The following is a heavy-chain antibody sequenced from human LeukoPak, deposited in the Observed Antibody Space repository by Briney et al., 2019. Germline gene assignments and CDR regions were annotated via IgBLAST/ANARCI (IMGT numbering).Heavy chain of an antibody. V-gene: IGHV3-53*01. CDR2: IYSGGST. CDR3: AKDQGYGAHYGMDV. D-gene: IGHD4-17*01. J-gene: IGHJ6*02. CDR1: GFSVSSNY. Sequence: PGRSLRLSCAASGFSVSSNYMSWVRQAPGKGLEWVSVIYSGGSTNYADSVKGRFTISRDNSKNTLYLQMNSLRAEDTAVYYCAKDQGYGAHYGMDVWGQGTTVTVSS.